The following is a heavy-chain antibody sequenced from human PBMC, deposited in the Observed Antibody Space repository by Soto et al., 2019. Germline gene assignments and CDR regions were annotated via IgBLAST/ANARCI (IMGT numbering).Heavy chain of an antibody. Sequence: SETLSLTCAVSGGSFIGYYCSWIRQPPWKGLEWIGEIIHTGSTNYNPSLKSRITISVDTSKKQFSLKLSSVTAADTAVYYCARVGQPPSDYWGQRTLVTVSS. CDR1: GGSFIGYY. D-gene: IGHD2-2*01. J-gene: IGHJ4*02. CDR2: IIHTGST. V-gene: IGHV4-34*12. CDR3: ARVGQPPSDY.